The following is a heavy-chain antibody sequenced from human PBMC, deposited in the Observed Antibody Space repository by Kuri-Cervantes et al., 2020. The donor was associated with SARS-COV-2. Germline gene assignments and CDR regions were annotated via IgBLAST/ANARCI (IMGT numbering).Heavy chain of an antibody. J-gene: IGHJ3*02. CDR1: GFNFSRTD. D-gene: IGHD3-10*01. CDR2: ISHDGKNK. CDR3: AKNSLERTYYYGSANFYPDI. Sequence: GESLKISCAASGFNFSRTDMHWVRQAPGKGLEWVAVISHDGKNKKCIASGKGRFTVSRDNFRKSLFLQMNSLRPEDTGVYYCAKNSLERTYYYGSANFYPDIWGQGTMVTVSS. V-gene: IGHV3-30*18.